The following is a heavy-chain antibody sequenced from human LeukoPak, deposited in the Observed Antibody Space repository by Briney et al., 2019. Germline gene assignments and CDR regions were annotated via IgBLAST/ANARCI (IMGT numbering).Heavy chain of an antibody. J-gene: IGHJ4*02. CDR1: GFTFSSYA. D-gene: IGHD5-12*01. V-gene: IGHV3-30*01. Sequence: GGSLRLSCAASGFTFSSYAMHWVRQAPGKGLEWVAVISYDGSNKYYADSVKGRFTISRDYSKNTLHLQMNSLRAEDTAVYYCAKDPSSGYDHAFDYWGQGTLVTVSS. CDR3: AKDPSSGYDHAFDY. CDR2: ISYDGSNK.